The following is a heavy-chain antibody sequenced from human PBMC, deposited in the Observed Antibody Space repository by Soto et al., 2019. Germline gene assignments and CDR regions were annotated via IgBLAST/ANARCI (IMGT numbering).Heavy chain of an antibody. CDR1: GFTVSSNY. V-gene: IGHV3-66*01. J-gene: IGHJ4*02. CDR3: ARDQPGYSYGYGLGY. Sequence: PGGSLGLSCAASGFTVSSNYMSWVRQAPGKGLEWVSVIYSGGSTYYADSVKGRFTISRDNSKNTLYLQMNSLRAEDTAVYYCARDQPGYSYGYGLGYWGQGTLVTVSS. CDR2: IYSGGST. D-gene: IGHD5-18*01.